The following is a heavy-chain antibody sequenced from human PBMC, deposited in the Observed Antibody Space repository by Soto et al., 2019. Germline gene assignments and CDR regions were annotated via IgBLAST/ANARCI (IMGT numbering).Heavy chain of an antibody. J-gene: IGHJ4*02. V-gene: IGHV3-23*01. Sequence: EVPLLESGGGLVQPGGSLRLSCAASGFTFSSSAMTWVRQAPGKGLEWLSAISGSGGSSYYADSVKGRFTISRDNSKNTVYLHMDSLRAEDTALYYCAKDQRPFGRFKPGDEYWGQGTRVTVSS. D-gene: IGHD3-10*01. CDR2: ISGSGGSS. CDR3: AKDQRPFGRFKPGDEY. CDR1: GFTFSSSA.